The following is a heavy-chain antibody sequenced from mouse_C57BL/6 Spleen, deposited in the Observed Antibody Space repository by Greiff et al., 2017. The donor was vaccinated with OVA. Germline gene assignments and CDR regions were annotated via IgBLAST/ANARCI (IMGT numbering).Heavy chain of an antibody. CDR1: GYSITSGYY. Sequence: EESGPGLVKPSQSLSLTCSVTGYSITSGYYWNWIRQFPGNKLEWMGYISYDGSNNYNPSLKNRISITRDTSKNQFFLKLNSVTTEDTATYYCASFLTVFDYWGQGTTLTVSS. CDR3: ASFLTVFDY. J-gene: IGHJ2*01. D-gene: IGHD1-1*01. CDR2: ISYDGSN. V-gene: IGHV3-6*01.